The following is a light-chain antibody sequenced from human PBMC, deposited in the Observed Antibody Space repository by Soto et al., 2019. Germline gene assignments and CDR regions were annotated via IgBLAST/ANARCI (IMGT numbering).Light chain of an antibody. J-gene: IGLJ3*02. Sequence: QSVLTQPPSASRTPGQRVTIPCSGSSSDIGSNSVNWSQQLPGAAPRLLIYGNDHRPSGVPDRFSASKSGTSASLAISGLRSEDEAFYYCATWSDSLKGWVFGGGTKVTVL. CDR3: ATWSDSLKGWV. CDR2: GND. CDR1: SSDIGSNS. V-gene: IGLV1-44*01.